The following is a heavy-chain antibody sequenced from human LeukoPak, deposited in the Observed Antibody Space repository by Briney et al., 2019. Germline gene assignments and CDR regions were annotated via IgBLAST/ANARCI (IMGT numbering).Heavy chain of an antibody. V-gene: IGHV4-61*02. Sequence: SETLSLTCTVSGDSISSDNYYWSWIRQPAGTGLEYIGRFNTGGNTYYNPSLKSRVTISVDTSKNQFSLKLSSVTAADTAVYYCARVGGVERDYWGQGTLVTVSS. CDR3: ARVGGVERDY. CDR1: GDSISSDNYY. CDR2: FNTGGNT. D-gene: IGHD3-3*01. J-gene: IGHJ4*02.